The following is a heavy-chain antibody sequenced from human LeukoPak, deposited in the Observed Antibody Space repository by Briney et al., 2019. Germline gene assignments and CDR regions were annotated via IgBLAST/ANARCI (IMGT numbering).Heavy chain of an antibody. V-gene: IGHV3-48*01. CDR3: ARDRDSGSYRGAFDY. Sequence: PGGSLRLSCAASGFTFSSYNMNWVRQAPGKGLEWVSYIDTSSSTVSYADSVKGRFTISRDNAKNSLYLQMNSLRAEDTAVYYCARDRDSGSYRGAFDYWGQGTLVTVSS. CDR2: IDTSSSTV. CDR1: GFTFSSYN. D-gene: IGHD1-26*01. J-gene: IGHJ4*02.